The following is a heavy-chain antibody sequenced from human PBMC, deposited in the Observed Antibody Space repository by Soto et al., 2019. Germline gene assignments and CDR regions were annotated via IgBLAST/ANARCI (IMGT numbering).Heavy chain of an antibody. CDR2: IYYSGST. Sequence: XXTLSLPFTVSGGSISSRGYYWGFIRQPPGKELQYIGYIYYSGSTNYNPSLKSRVTISDDTSTNQFSLTLTSVTAADTAMYYCARHLSYYYYGMDVWGQGTTVTVSS. CDR1: GGSISSRGYY. J-gene: IGHJ6*02. CDR3: ARHLSYYYYGMDV. V-gene: IGHV4-61*05.